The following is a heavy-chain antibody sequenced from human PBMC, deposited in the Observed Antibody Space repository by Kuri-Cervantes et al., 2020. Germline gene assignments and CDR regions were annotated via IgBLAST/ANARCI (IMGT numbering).Heavy chain of an antibody. D-gene: IGHD6-19*01. Sequence: SETLSLTCTVSGGSVSSGTYYWSWIRQPPGKGLEWIGYIYYSESTNYNPSLKSRVTISVDTSKNQFSLKLSSVTAADTAVYYCARGFSRGWYYFDYWGQGTLVTVSS. CDR1: GGSVSSGTYY. CDR2: IYYSEST. J-gene: IGHJ4*02. CDR3: ARGFSRGWYYFDY. V-gene: IGHV4-61*01.